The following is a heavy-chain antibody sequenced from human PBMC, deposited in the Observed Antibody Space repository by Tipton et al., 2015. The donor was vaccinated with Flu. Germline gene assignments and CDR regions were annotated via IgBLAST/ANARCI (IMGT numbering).Heavy chain of an antibody. Sequence: TLSLTCTVSGGSISSYTYYWGWFRQSPGTGLEWIGSIYSTGDTFYSPSLQSRVSISLDTSKNHFSLKLRSVTAADTALYYCAQARFFYFDYWGQGTLVTVSS. J-gene: IGHJ4*02. CDR3: AQARFFYFDY. D-gene: IGHD3-10*01. CDR2: IYSTGDT. CDR1: GGSISSYTYY. V-gene: IGHV4-39*07.